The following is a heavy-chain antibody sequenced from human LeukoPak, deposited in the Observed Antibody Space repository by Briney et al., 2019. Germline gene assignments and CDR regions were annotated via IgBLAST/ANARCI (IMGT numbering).Heavy chain of an antibody. CDR2: IVVGSGNT. CDR1: GFTFTSSA. V-gene: IGHV1-58*02. J-gene: IGHJ2*01. Sequence: VASVKVSCKASGFTFTSSAMQWVRQARGQRLEWIGWIVVGSGNTNYAQKFQERVTITRDMSTSTAYMELSSLRSEDTAVYYCAADKGCYYDSSGYSTYWYFDLWGRGTLVTVSS. CDR3: AADKGCYYDSSGYSTYWYFDL. D-gene: IGHD3-22*01.